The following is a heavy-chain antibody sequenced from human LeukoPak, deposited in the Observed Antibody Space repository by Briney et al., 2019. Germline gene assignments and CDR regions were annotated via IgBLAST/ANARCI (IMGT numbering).Heavy chain of an antibody. Sequence: GGSLRLSCAASGFTFSSYSMNWVRQAPGKGLEWVSSISSSSSYIYYADSVKGRFTISRDNAKNTLYLQMNSLRAEDTAVYYCARDLVAERDYWGQGTLVTVSS. J-gene: IGHJ4*02. D-gene: IGHD5-12*01. V-gene: IGHV3-21*01. CDR3: ARDLVAERDY. CDR2: ISSSSSYI. CDR1: GFTFSSYS.